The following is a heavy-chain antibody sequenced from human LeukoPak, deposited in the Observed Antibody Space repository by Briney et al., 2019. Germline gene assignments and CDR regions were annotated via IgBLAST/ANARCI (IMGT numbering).Heavy chain of an antibody. CDR2: IYHSGST. J-gene: IGHJ6*03. D-gene: IGHD4-17*01. CDR1: GGSISSSNW. V-gene: IGHV4-4*02. CDR3: ATGDYGDYYYMDV. Sequence: SETLSLTCAVSGGSISSSNWWSWVRQPPGRGLEWIGEIYHSGSTNYNPSLKSRVTISVDKSKNQFSLKLSSVTAADTAVYYCATGDYGDYYYMDVWGKGTTVTISS.